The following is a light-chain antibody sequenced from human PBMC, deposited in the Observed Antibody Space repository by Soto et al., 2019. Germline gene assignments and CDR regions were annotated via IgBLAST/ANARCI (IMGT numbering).Light chain of an antibody. CDR1: SSNIGVGYT. CDR3: QSYDSSLSGLV. J-gene: IGLJ1*01. Sequence: QSVLTQPPSVSGAPGQRVTISCSGSSSNIGVGYTVHWDQQLPGTAPKLLIYGNSNRPSGVPDRFSGSKSGTSASLAITGIQTEDEADYDCQSYDSSLSGLVFGTGTKLTVL. CDR2: GNS. V-gene: IGLV1-40*01.